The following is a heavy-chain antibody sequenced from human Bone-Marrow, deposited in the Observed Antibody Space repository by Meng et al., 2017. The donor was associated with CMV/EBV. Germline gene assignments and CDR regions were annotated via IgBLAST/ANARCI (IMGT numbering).Heavy chain of an antibody. Sequence: GESLKISCAASGFTVSSNYMSWVRQAPGKGLEWVSSISSSSSYIYYADSVKGRFTISRDNAKNSLYLQMNSLRAEDTAVYYCARDGTGTDQYQLHSYFDYWGQGTLVTVSS. J-gene: IGHJ4*02. D-gene: IGHD2-2*01. CDR2: ISSSSSYI. CDR1: GFTVSSNY. V-gene: IGHV3-21*01. CDR3: ARDGTGTDQYQLHSYFDY.